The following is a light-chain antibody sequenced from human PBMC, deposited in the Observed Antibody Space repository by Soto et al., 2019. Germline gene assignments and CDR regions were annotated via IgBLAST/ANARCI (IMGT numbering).Light chain of an antibody. J-gene: IGKJ4*01. V-gene: IGKV3-20*01. CDR3: QQYYSAPLT. CDR1: QSVGGSF. Sequence: ETVLTQSPGTLSLSPGARATRSCRASQSVGGSFLAWYQQRPGQAPRLLIYHTSYRATGIPDRFSGSGSGTDFTLTISRLEPEDVAVYYCQQYYSAPLTFGGGTKVDIK. CDR2: HTS.